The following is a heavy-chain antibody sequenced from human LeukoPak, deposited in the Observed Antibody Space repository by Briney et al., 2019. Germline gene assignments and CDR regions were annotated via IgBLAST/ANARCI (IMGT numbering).Heavy chain of an antibody. CDR1: GFTFDDYA. CDR2: ISWNSGSI. Sequence: PGGSLRLSCAASGFTFDDYAMHWVRQAPGKGLEWVSGISWNSGSIGYADSVKGRFTISRDNAKNSLYLQMNSLRAEDTAVYYCAKDRPWFGELFLYYFDYWGQGTLVTVSS. V-gene: IGHV3-9*01. D-gene: IGHD3-10*01. CDR3: AKDRPWFGELFLYYFDY. J-gene: IGHJ4*02.